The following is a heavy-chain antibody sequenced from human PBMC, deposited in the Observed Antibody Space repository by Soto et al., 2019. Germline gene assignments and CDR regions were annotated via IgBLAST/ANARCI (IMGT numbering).Heavy chain of an antibody. CDR2: IKSKTDGGTT. CDR1: GFTFSNAW. Sequence: TGGSLRLSCAASGFTFSNAWMNWVRQAPGKGLEWVGRIKSKTDGGTTDYAAPVKGRFTVSRDDSKNTLYLQMNSLKTEDTAVYYCTTDQTVTGRGYYYYGMDVWGQGTTVTVSS. V-gene: IGHV3-15*07. CDR3: TTDQTVTGRGYYYYGMDV. J-gene: IGHJ6*02. D-gene: IGHD4-17*01.